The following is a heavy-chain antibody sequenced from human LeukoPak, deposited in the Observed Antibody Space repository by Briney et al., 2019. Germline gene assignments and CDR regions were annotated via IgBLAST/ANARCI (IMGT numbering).Heavy chain of an antibody. CDR3: ARENFQY. CDR1: GFTFSSYW. J-gene: IGHJ4*02. CDR2: IKPDGSDQ. Sequence: GGSLRLSCAASGFTFSSYWMNWVRQAPGKGLEWVANIKPDGSDQCYVDSAKGRFTISRDNAKNSLYLQMNSLRAEDTAVYYCARENFQYWAQGTLVTVSS. V-gene: IGHV3-7*04.